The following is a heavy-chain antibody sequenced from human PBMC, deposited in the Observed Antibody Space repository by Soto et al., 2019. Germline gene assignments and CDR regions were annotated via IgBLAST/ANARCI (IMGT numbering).Heavy chain of an antibody. CDR2: FDPEDGET. V-gene: IGHV1-24*01. J-gene: IGHJ4*02. CDR3: ATDPNDYGVDY. Sequence: CLRQAPGKGLEWMGGFDPEDGETIYAQKFQGRVTMTEDTSTDTAYMGLSSLRSEDTAVYYCATDPNDYGVDYLVQRTLVPGFS. D-gene: IGHD4-17*01.